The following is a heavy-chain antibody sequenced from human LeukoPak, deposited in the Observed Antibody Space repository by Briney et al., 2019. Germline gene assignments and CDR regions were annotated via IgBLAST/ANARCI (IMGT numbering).Heavy chain of an antibody. CDR1: GYTFTSFG. J-gene: IGHJ4*02. D-gene: IGHD1-26*01. CDR2: ISAYNGNT. V-gene: IGHV1-18*01. Sequence: ASVKVSCKASGYTFTSFGINWVRQAPGQGLEWMGWISAYNGNTNFALKLQGRVSMTTDASTSTAYMELTSLRSDDTAVYYRARVLYSGSYGINYWGQGTLVTVSS. CDR3: ARVLYSGSYGINY.